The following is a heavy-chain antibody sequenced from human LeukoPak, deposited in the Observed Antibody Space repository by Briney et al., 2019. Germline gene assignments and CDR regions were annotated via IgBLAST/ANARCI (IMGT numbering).Heavy chain of an antibody. V-gene: IGHV1-2*02. J-gene: IGHJ4*02. Sequence: ASVKVSCKASGYTFTGYYMHWVRQAPGQGLEWMGWINPNSGGTNYAQKFQGRVTITADKSTSTAYMELSSLRSEDTAVYYCARVPAAAGFDYWGQGTLVTVSS. CDR3: ARVPAAAGFDY. CDR2: INPNSGGT. D-gene: IGHD6-13*01. CDR1: GYTFTGYY.